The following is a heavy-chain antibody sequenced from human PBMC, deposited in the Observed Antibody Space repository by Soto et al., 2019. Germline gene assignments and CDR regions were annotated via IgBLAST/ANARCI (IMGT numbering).Heavy chain of an antibody. J-gene: IGHJ4*02. CDR1: GFTFITYD. Sequence: EVQLLESGGGSVQPGGSLRLSCAASGFTFITYDMTWVRQAPGKGLEWVSVSRGSDGSTYYADSVKGRFNISRDNSKNTVDLQMNSLGADDTAIYYFVKGNGGDYWAQGTLVTVSS. CDR3: VKGNGGDY. D-gene: IGHD1-1*01. CDR2: SRGSDGST. V-gene: IGHV3-23*01.